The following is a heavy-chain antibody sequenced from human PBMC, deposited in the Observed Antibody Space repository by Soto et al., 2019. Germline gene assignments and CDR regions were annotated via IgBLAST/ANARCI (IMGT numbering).Heavy chain of an antibody. Sequence: QVQLVESGGGVVQPGRSLRLSCAASGFTFSSYGMHWVRQAPGKGLEWVAVISYDGSNKYYADSVKGRFTISRDNSKNTLHLQMNSLRAEDTVVYYCATQGGIAAAGKSFDYGGQGTLVTVSS. CDR2: ISYDGSNK. CDR3: ATQGGIAAAGKSFDY. D-gene: IGHD6-13*01. J-gene: IGHJ4*02. V-gene: IGHV3-30*03. CDR1: GFTFSSYG.